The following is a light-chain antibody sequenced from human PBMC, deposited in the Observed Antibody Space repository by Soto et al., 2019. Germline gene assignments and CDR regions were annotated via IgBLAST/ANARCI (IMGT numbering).Light chain of an antibody. Sequence: DIQMTQSPSSLSASVGDRVTITCRASQSISSYLNWYQQKQGKAPKFLIYDVSTLESGVPSRFSGSGSGTEGTLTLSCLQKEDGATYDCQQYDSYTLTFCGGTKVDIK. CDR1: QSISSY. CDR2: DVS. V-gene: IGKV1-39*01. J-gene: IGKJ4*01. CDR3: QQYDSYTLT.